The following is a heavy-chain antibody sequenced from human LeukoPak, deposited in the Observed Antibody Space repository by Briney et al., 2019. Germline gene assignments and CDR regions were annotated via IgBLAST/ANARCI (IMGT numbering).Heavy chain of an antibody. J-gene: IGHJ4*02. CDR3: AGQRKTYYDILTGPPEDY. V-gene: IGHV4-4*07. D-gene: IGHD3-9*01. CDR2: IYTSGST. CDR1: GGSISSYY. Sequence: SETLSLTCTVSGGSISSYYWSWIRQPAGKGLEWIGRIYTSGSTNYNPSLKSRVTMSVDTSKNQFSLKLSSVTAADTAVYYCAGQRKTYYDILTGPPEDYWGQGTLVTVSS.